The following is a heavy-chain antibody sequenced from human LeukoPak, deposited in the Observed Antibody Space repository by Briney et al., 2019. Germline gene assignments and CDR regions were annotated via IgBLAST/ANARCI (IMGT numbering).Heavy chain of an antibody. CDR3: ARDQYLDC. CDR1: GFTFSDYY. CDR2: ISRGGNSI. J-gene: IGHJ4*02. Sequence: GGSPRLSCAASGFTFSDYYMSWIRQAPGKGLEWVSSISRGGNSIYYADSVRGRFTISRDNAKNSLYLQMNSLRAEDTAVYYCARDQYLDCRGQGTLVTVSS. V-gene: IGHV3-11*01.